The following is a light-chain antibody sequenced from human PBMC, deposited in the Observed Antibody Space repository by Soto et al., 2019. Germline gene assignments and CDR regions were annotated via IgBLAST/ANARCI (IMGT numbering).Light chain of an antibody. CDR1: QSISSY. J-gene: IGKJ5*01. CDR3: QQSYSTPIT. Sequence: DIQMTQTPSSLSASVEDRVTITCRASQSISSYLNWYQQKPGKAPKLLIYAASSLQSGVPSRFSGSGSGTDFTLTISSLQPEDFATYYCQQSYSTPITFGQGTRLEL. CDR2: AAS. V-gene: IGKV1-39*01.